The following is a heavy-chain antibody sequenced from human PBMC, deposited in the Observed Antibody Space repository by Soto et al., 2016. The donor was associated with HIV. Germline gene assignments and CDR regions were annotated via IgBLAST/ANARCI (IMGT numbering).Heavy chain of an antibody. CDR1: GFTFISYW. CDR3: ARGLIPGVYYFDY. Sequence: EVQLVESGGGLVQPGGSLRLSCAVSGFTFISYWMHWVRQAPGKGLVWVSRINSDGSTTSYADSVEGRFTISRDNAKNTLYLQMNSLRAEDTAIYYCARGLIPGVYYFDYWGQGTLVTVSS. D-gene: IGHD2-21*01. J-gene: IGHJ4*02. V-gene: IGHV3-74*01. CDR2: INSDGSTT.